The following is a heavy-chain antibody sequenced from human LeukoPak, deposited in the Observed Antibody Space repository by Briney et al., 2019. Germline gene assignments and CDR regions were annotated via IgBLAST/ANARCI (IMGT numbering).Heavy chain of an antibody. Sequence: GGSLRLSCAASGFTFSSYSMNWVRQAPGKGLEWVSYISSSGSTIYYADSVKGRFTISRDNAKNSLYLQMNSLRAEDTAVYYCARTVRGAQHYMDVWGKGTTVTVSS. CDR3: ARTVRGAQHYMDV. V-gene: IGHV3-48*04. CDR1: GFTFSSYS. J-gene: IGHJ6*03. CDR2: ISSSGSTI. D-gene: IGHD3-10*01.